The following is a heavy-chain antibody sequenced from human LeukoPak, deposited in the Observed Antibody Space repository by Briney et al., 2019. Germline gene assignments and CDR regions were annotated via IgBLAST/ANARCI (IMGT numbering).Heavy chain of an antibody. D-gene: IGHD3-10*01. CDR3: AILYGSGRYFDY. CDR1: GGSFSGYY. V-gene: IGHV4-34*01. CDR2: INHSGST. J-gene: IGHJ4*02. Sequence: PSETLSLTCAVYGGSFSGYYWSWIRQPPGKGLEWIGEINHSGSTNYNPSLKSRVTISVDTSKNQFSLKLSSVTAADTAVYHCAILYGSGRYFDYWGQGTLVTVSS.